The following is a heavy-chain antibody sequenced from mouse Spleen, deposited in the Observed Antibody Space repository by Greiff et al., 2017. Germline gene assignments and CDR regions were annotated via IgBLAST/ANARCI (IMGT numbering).Heavy chain of an antibody. V-gene: IGHV1-26*01. Sequence: VQLQQSGPELVKPGASVKISCKASGYTFTDYYMNWVKQSHGKSLEWIGDINPNNGGTSYNQKFKGKATLTVDKSSSTAYMELSSLTSEDSAIYFCAKDLDSSFAYWGQGTLVTVSA. J-gene: IGHJ3*01. CDR3: AKDLDSSFAY. D-gene: IGHD3-2*01. CDR1: GYTFTDYY. CDR2: INPNNGGT.